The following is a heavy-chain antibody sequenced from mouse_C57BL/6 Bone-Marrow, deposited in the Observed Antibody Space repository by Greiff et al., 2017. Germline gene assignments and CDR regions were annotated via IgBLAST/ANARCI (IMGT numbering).Heavy chain of an antibody. J-gene: IGHJ3*01. D-gene: IGHD1-1*01. CDR1: GYTFTSYG. Sequence: QVQLQQSGAELARPGASVKLSCKASGYTFTSYGISWVKQRTGQGLEWIGEIYPRSGTTYYNEKFKGKATLTADKSSSTAYMELRSLTSEDAAVYFYARSYCYGREFADWGQGTLVTVSA. CDR3: ARSYCYGREFAD. V-gene: IGHV1-81*01. CDR2: IYPRSGTT.